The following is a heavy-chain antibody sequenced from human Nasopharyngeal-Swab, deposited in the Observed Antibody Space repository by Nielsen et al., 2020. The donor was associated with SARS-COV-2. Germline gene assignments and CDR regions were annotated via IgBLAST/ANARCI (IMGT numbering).Heavy chain of an antibody. V-gene: IGHV1-69*06. D-gene: IGHD5-24*01. J-gene: IGHJ6*02. Sequence: WVRQAPGQGLEWMGGIIPIFGTANYAQKFQGRVTITADKSTSTAYMELSSLRSEDTAVYYCARDTVKRRWLQLDSGYYYYYGMDVWGQGTTVTVSS. CDR2: IIPIFGTA. CDR3: ARDTVKRRWLQLDSGYYYYYGMDV.